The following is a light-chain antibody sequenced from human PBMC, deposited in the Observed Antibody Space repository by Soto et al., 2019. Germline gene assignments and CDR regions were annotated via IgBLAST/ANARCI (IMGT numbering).Light chain of an antibody. CDR3: QSYDSSNQGNWV. Sequence: NFMLTQPHSVSESPGKTVTISCTRSSGSIASNYVQWYQQRPGSAPTTVIYEDNQRPSGVPERFSGSIDSSTNSASLTISGLKTEDEADYYCQSYDSSNQGNWVFGGGTKLTVL. V-gene: IGLV6-57*03. CDR2: EDN. J-gene: IGLJ3*02. CDR1: SGSIASNY.